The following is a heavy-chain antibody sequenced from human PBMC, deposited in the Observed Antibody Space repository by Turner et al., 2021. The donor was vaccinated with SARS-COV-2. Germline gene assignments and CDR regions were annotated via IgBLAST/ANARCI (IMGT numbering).Heavy chain of an antibody. J-gene: IGHJ3*02. CDR1: GGSISTNF. D-gene: IGHD3-16*01. Sequence: QVQLQESGPGLVKPSETLSPTCTVSGGSISTNFGSWIRQHAGKGLEWSGRIPSSGRTNYNPSLKSRVTMSIDTSQNQFSLKLSSVTAADTAVYYCVRANEVLTRAFDIWGQGTMVTVSS. CDR3: VRANEVLTRAFDI. CDR2: IPSSGRT. V-gene: IGHV4-4*07.